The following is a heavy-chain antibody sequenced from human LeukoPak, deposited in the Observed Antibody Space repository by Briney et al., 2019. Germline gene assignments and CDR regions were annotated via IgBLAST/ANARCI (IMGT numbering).Heavy chain of an antibody. D-gene: IGHD3/OR15-3a*01. V-gene: IGHV3-66*01. CDR2: IFDGGST. CDR3: ARDHLCHSWTYHYGMDV. CDR1: GFTVSNNY. J-gene: IGHJ6*02. Sequence: GGSLRLSCAASGFTVSNNYMTWVRQAPGKGLEWVSVIFDGGSTYYADSVKGRFTISRDNSKNTLYLQMSSLRVEDTAVYYCARDHLCHSWTYHYGMDVWGQGTTVTVSS.